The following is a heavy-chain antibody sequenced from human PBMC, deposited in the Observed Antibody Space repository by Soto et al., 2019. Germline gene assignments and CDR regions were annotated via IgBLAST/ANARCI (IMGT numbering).Heavy chain of an antibody. D-gene: IGHD2-2*01. CDR1: GGTFSSYA. Sequence: SVKVSCKASGGTFSSYAISWVRQAPGQGLEWMGGIIPIFGTANYAQKFQGRVTITADESTSTAYMELSSLRSEDTAVYYCARVDCSSTSCYGYYYYYGMDVWGQGTTVTAP. CDR3: ARVDCSSTSCYGYYYYYGMDV. CDR2: IIPIFGTA. J-gene: IGHJ6*02. V-gene: IGHV1-69*13.